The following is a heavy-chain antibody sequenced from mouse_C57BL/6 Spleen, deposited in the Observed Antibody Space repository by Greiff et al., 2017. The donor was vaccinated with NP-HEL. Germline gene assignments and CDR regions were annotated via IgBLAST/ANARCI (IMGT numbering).Heavy chain of an antibody. Sequence: EVKLMESGGGLVQPGGSMKLSCVASGFTFSNYWMNWVRQSPEKGLEWVAQIRLKSDNYATHYAESVKGRFTISRDDSKSSVYLQMNNLRAEDTGIYYCTRGYYGSSSFWYFDVWGTGTTVTVSS. V-gene: IGHV6-3*01. D-gene: IGHD1-1*01. J-gene: IGHJ1*03. CDR2: IRLKSDNYAT. CDR1: GFTFSNYW. CDR3: TRGYYGSSSFWYFDV.